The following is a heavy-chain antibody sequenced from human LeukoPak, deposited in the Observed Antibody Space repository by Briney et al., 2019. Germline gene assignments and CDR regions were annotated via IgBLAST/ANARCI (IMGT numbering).Heavy chain of an antibody. Sequence: GGPLRLSCAASGFPFSSYSMNWVRQAPGKGLEWVSSISSSSSYIYYADSVKGRFTISRDNAKNSLYLQMNSLRAEDTAVYYCARDDYSNYGATNDYWGQGTLVTVSS. V-gene: IGHV3-21*01. CDR1: GFPFSSYS. D-gene: IGHD4-11*01. CDR2: ISSSSSYI. J-gene: IGHJ4*02. CDR3: ARDDYSNYGATNDY.